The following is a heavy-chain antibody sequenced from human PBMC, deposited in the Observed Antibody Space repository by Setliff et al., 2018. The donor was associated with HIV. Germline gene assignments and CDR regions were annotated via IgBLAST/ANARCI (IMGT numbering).Heavy chain of an antibody. D-gene: IGHD1-1*01. CDR3: AREYRNRNYYYYYMDV. V-gene: IGHV4-61*09. J-gene: IGHJ6*03. CDR2: IYTSGST. CDR1: GGSISSGIYY. Sequence: PSETLSLTCTVSGGSISSGIYYWSWIRQPAGRGLEWIGHIYTSGSTNYNPSLKSRVTISVDTSKNQFSLKLSSVTAADTAVYYCAREYRNRNYYYYYMDVWGKGTTVTVSS.